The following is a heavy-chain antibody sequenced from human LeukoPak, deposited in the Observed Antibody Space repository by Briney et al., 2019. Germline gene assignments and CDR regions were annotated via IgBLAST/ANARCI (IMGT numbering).Heavy chain of an antibody. CDR3: ARDRPGGGKLDFDY. J-gene: IGHJ4*02. CDR1: GFTVSSHY. V-gene: IGHV3-53*04. D-gene: IGHD1-1*01. Sequence: GGSLRLSCAASGFTVSSHYMNWVRQAPGKGLEWVAVIYTGGDTYYAESVEGRFTISRHNSKNTLYLQMNSLRTDDMAVYYCARDRPGGGKLDFDYWGQGTLVTVSS. CDR2: IYTGGDT.